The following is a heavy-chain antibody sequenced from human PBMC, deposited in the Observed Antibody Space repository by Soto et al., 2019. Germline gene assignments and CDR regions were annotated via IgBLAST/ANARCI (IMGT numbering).Heavy chain of an antibody. CDR2: ISSNGVGT. J-gene: IGHJ6*03. V-gene: IGHV3-64*01. CDR1: GFTLSGYA. Sequence: EVQLAASGGGLAQPGGSLRLSCVASGFTLSGYAMDWVRQAPGKGLEYVSGISSNGVGTYYANSVQGRFTISRDNSKNTVYLQMGSLRPEDMAVYYCARRARPDFYYMDVWGKGTTVTVSS. CDR3: ARRARPDFYYMDV. D-gene: IGHD6-6*01.